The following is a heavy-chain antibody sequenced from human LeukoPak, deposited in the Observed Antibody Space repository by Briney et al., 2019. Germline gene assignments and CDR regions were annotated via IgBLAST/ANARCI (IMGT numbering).Heavy chain of an antibody. Sequence: GGSLRLSCAASGFTFSSYAMSWVRQAPGKGLEWVSAISGSGGSTYYADSVKGRFTISRDNAKNSLYLQMNSLRDEDTAVYYCARAIKVDYWGQGTLVTVSS. J-gene: IGHJ4*02. CDR3: ARAIKVDY. CDR1: GFTFSSYA. CDR2: ISGSGGST. V-gene: IGHV3-23*01.